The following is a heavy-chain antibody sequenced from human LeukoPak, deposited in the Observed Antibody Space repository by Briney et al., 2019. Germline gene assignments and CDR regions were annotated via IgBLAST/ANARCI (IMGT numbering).Heavy chain of an antibody. CDR2: ISGSGGST. Sequence: DPGGSLRLSCTASGFTFSNAGMNWVRQAPGKGLEWVSAISGSGGSTYYADSVKGRFTISRDNSKNTLYLQMNSLRAEDTAVYYCAKHNPKYYDFWSGYYGYWGQGTLVTVSS. CDR3: AKHNPKYYDFWSGYYGY. J-gene: IGHJ4*02. D-gene: IGHD3-3*01. CDR1: GFTFSNAG. V-gene: IGHV3-23*01.